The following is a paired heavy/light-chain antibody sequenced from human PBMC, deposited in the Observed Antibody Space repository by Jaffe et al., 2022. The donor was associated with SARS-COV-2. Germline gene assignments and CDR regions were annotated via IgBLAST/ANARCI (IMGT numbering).Light chain of an antibody. J-gene: IGLJ3*02. CDR2: DDS. Sequence: SYVLTQPPSVSVAPGQTARITCGGNNIGSKSVHWYQQKPGQAPVLVVYDDSDRPSGIPERFSGSNSGNTATLTISRVEAGDEADYYCQVWDSSSDFWVFGGGTKLTVL. CDR3: QVWDSSSDFWV. CDR1: NIGSKS. V-gene: IGLV3-21*02.
Heavy chain of an antibody. D-gene: IGHD6-19*01. CDR1: GFTFSSYG. Sequence: QVQLVESGGGVVQPGRSLRLSCAASGFTFSSYGMHWVRQAPGKGLEWVAVISYDGSNKYYADSVKGRFTISRDNSKNTLYLQMNSLRAEDTAVYYCAKAAGYSSGWYSAAFDYWGQGTLVTVSS. CDR3: AKAAGYSSGWYSAAFDY. CDR2: ISYDGSNK. V-gene: IGHV3-30*18. J-gene: IGHJ4*02.